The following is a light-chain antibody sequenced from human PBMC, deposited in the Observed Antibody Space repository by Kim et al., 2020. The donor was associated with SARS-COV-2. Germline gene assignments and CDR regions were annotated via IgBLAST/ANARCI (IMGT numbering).Light chain of an antibody. CDR3: QQFNSYPRA. J-gene: IGKJ1*01. CDR2: GAS. V-gene: IGKV1-9*01. Sequence: ASVGDRVTITCRASQGISKHLAWYQQNPGKAPKLLIYGASTLQSGVPSRFSGSGSGTDFTLTVSSLQPEDFATYSCQQFNSYPRAFGQGNKVDI. CDR1: QGISKH.